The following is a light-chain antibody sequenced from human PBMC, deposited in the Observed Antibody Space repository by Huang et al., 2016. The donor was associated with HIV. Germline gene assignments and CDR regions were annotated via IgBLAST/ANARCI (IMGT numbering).Light chain of an antibody. CDR2: ATS. CDR1: QNIINW. Sequence: DIQMTHSPVSVSASVGVRVTITCRASQNIINWLAWYQLKPGKAPKLLISATSTLQSGVPSMFSGSGSGTDFTLTVSSLQLEDFATYYCQQVYSFPLTFGGGTKVEI. J-gene: IGKJ4*01. CDR3: QQVYSFPLT. V-gene: IGKV1D-12*01.